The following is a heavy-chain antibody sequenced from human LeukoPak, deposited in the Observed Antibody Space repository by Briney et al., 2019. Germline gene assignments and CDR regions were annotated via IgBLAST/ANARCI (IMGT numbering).Heavy chain of an antibody. V-gene: IGHV3-48*03. CDR1: GFTFSSYE. CDR2: ISSSGSTI. J-gene: IGHJ5*02. D-gene: IGHD1-26*01. CDR3: ARYSGTQFGP. Sequence: PGGSLRLSCAVSGFTFSSYEMNWVRQAPGKGLEWVSYISSSGSTIYYADSVKGRFTISRDNAKNSLYLQMNSLRAEDTAVYYCARYSGTQFGPWGQGTLVTVSS.